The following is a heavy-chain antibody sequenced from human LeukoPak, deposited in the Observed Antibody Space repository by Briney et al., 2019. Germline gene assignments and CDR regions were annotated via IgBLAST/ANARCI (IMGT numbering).Heavy chain of an antibody. CDR3: ARDAKKRGYSGYDLDY. V-gene: IGHV3-30*14. CDR2: ISSHGSNK. D-gene: IGHD5-12*01. Sequence: GRSLRLSCAASGFTFNSYSMHWVRQAPGKGLKWVAVISSHGSNKDYADSVKGRFTISRDNSKNTLYLQMNSLRAEDTAVYYCARDAKKRGYSGYDLDYWGQGTLVTVSS. CDR1: GFTFNSYS. J-gene: IGHJ4*02.